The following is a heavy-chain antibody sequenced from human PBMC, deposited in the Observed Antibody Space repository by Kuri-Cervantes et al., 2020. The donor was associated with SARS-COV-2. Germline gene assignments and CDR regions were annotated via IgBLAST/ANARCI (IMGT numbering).Heavy chain of an antibody. V-gene: IGHV3-30*18. Sequence: GESLKISCAASGFTFSSYGVHWVRQAPGKGLEWVAVISYDTRNKYYADSVKGRFTISRDNSKNTLYLQVNSLRAEDTAVYYCAKIPFYDSSGYYSNYWGQGTLVTVSS. D-gene: IGHD3-22*01. CDR2: ISYDTRNK. J-gene: IGHJ4*02. CDR1: GFTFSSYG. CDR3: AKIPFYDSSGYYSNY.